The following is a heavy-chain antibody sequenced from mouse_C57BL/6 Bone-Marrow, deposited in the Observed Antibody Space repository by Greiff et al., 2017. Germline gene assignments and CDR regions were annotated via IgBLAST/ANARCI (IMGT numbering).Heavy chain of an antibody. Sequence: VQLKESGPELVKPGASVKISCKASGYSFTGYYMNWVKQSPEKSLEWIGEINPSTGGTTYNQKFKAKATLTVDKSSSTAYMQRKSLTSEDSAVYYCSITITTVALGYWGQGTTLTVSS. V-gene: IGHV1-42*01. D-gene: IGHD1-1*01. CDR1: GYSFTGYY. CDR2: INPSTGGT. J-gene: IGHJ2*01. CDR3: SITITTVALGY.